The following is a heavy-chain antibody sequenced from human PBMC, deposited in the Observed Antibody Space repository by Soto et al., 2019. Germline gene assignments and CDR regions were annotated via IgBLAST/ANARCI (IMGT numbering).Heavy chain of an antibody. Sequence: QVHLQESGPGLVKPSETLSLTCSVSGGSISSSFWSWVRQPPGKGLEWLGHIDYSGRTNYNPSLKSRFTISLDTSKNQFFLRLNSVTVADTAVYYCARVTATGDLRLDYWGQGTLVTVSS. CDR3: ARVTATGDLRLDY. V-gene: IGHV4-59*01. D-gene: IGHD6-13*01. CDR2: IDYSGRT. J-gene: IGHJ4*02. CDR1: GGSISSSF.